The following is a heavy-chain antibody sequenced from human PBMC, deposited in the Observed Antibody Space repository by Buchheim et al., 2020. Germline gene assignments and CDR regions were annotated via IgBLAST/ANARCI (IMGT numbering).Heavy chain of an antibody. Sequence: QVQLVQSGAEVKKPGASVKVSCTASGFTLTGYYMHWVRQAPGQGLEWMGWINPDSGGTNYAQTFKGRVTMTRDTSIHTAYMELSSRTADDSAVYYCARTSSFDYWGQGTL. J-gene: IGHJ4*02. CDR1: GFTLTGYY. V-gene: IGHV1-2*02. CDR2: INPDSGGT. CDR3: ARTSSFDY.